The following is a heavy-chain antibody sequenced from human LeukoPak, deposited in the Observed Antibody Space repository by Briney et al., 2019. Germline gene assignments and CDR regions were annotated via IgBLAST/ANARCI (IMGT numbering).Heavy chain of an antibody. D-gene: IGHD6-19*01. CDR1: GFTFSSYG. J-gene: IGHJ4*02. CDR2: ISYDGSNK. V-gene: IGHV3-30*03. CDR3: ARDNTIAVAGTFDY. Sequence: GGSLRLSCAASGFTFSSYGMHWVRQAPGKGLEWVAVISYDGSNKYYADSVKGRFTISRDNSKNTLYLQMNSLRAEGTAVYYCARDNTIAVAGTFDYWGQGTLVTVSS.